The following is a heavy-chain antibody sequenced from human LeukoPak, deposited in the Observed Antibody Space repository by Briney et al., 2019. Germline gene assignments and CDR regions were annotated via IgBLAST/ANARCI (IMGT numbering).Heavy chain of an antibody. D-gene: IGHD3-3*01. CDR1: GGSTSSGGYS. V-gene: IGHV4-30-2*02. CDR2: IYHSGST. CDR3: AGGITIFGVVIGEELSGAFDI. Sequence: PSETLSLTCAVSGGSTSSGGYSWSWIRQPPGKGLEWIGYIYHSGSTYYNPSLKSRVTISVDRSKNQFSLKLSSVTAADTAVYYCAGGITIFGVVIGEELSGAFDIWGQGTMVTVSS. J-gene: IGHJ3*02.